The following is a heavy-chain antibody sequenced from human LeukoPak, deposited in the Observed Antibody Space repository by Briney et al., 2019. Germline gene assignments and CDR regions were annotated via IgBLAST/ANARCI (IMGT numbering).Heavy chain of an antibody. CDR1: GFTFINAW. Sequence: KPGGSLRLSCAASGFTFINAWMSWVRQAPGKGLEWVGRIKSKTDDGTADYAAPVKGRFTISRDDSKNTLFLQMNSLKTEDTAVYYCTTYGNYGSGSYPYWGQGTLVTVSS. CDR2: IKSKTDDGTA. J-gene: IGHJ4*02. CDR3: TTYGNYGSGSYPY. V-gene: IGHV3-15*01. D-gene: IGHD3-10*01.